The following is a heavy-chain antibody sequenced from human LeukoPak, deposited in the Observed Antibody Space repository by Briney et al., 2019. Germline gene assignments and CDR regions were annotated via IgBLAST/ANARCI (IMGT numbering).Heavy chain of an antibody. CDR2: IIPILGIA. V-gene: IGHV1-69*04. CDR1: GGTFSSYA. J-gene: IGHJ4*02. CDR3: ARIRRDDSGGYYYDLPLDY. Sequence: SVKVSCKASGGTFSSYAISWVRQAPGQGLEWMGRIIPILGIANYAQKFQGRVTITADKSTSTAYMELSSLRSEDTAVYYCARIRRDDSGGYYYDLPLDYWGQGTL. D-gene: IGHD3-22*01.